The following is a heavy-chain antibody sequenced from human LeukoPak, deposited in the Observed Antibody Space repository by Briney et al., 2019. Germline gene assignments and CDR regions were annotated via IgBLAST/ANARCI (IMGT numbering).Heavy chain of an antibody. Sequence: VASVKVSCKASGYTFTSYDINWVRQATGQGREGMGWINTNTGNPTYAQGFTGRCVFSLDTSVSTAYQQISSLKAEDTAVYYCSRPSSSGYYLGDYYYMDVWGKGTTVTVSS. CDR3: SRPSSSGYYLGDYYYMDV. J-gene: IGHJ6*03. CDR2: INTNTGNP. V-gene: IGHV7-4-1*02. CDR1: GYTFTSYD. D-gene: IGHD3-22*01.